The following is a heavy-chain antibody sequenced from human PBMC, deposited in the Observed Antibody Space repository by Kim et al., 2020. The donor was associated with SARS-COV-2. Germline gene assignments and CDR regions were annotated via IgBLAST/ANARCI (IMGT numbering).Heavy chain of an antibody. CDR2: IYYSGST. Sequence: SETLSLTCTVSGGSISSYYWSWIRQPPGKGLEWIGYIYYSGSTNYNPSLKSRVTISVDTSKNQFSLKLSSVTAADTAVYYCARVNTIFGVVIGDWGQGTLVTVSS. CDR1: GGSISSYY. CDR3: ARVNTIFGVVIGD. J-gene: IGHJ4*02. D-gene: IGHD3-3*01. V-gene: IGHV4-59*13.